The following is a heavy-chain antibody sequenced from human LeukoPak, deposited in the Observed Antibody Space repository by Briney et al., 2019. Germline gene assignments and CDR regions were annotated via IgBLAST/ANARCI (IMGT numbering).Heavy chain of an antibody. CDR3: ARDSPEGRITIFGVARPYYYYGMDV. Sequence: GASVKVSCKASGYTFTGYYMHWVRQAPGQGLEWMGWISAYNGNTNYAQKLQGRVTMTTDTSASTAYMELRSLRSDDTAVYYCARDSPEGRITIFGVARPYYYYGMDVWGQGTTVTVSS. V-gene: IGHV1-18*04. J-gene: IGHJ6*02. D-gene: IGHD3-3*01. CDR1: GYTFTGYY. CDR2: ISAYNGNT.